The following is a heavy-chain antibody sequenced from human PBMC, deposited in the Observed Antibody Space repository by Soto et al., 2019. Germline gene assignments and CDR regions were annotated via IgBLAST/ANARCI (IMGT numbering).Heavy chain of an antibody. Sequence: EVQLVESGGGLVQPGGSLRLSCAASGFTVSSNYMSWVRQAPGKGLEWVSVIYSGGSTYYADSVKGRFTISRDNSKNTPYRQMNSLRAEDTAVYYCARGLYSGWHYFDYWGQGTLVTVSS. CDR1: GFTVSSNY. D-gene: IGHD5-12*01. CDR2: IYSGGST. V-gene: IGHV3-66*01. CDR3: ARGLYSGWHYFDY. J-gene: IGHJ4*02.